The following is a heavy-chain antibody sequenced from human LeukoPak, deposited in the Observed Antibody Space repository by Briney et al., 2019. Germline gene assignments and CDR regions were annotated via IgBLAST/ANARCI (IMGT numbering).Heavy chain of an antibody. CDR2: ISGGGGDT. D-gene: IGHD4-11*01. CDR1: GFSFSGYA. CDR3: AREPNDDSNYWFDR. Sequence: GRSLRLSCAASGFSFSGYAMSWVRQAPRKGLEWVSLISGGGGDTNYADSVKGRFTISRENSRSTLYLQMNILRDDDTGVYNCAREPNDDSNYWFDRWGQGILVTVSS. V-gene: IGHV3-23*01. J-gene: IGHJ5*02.